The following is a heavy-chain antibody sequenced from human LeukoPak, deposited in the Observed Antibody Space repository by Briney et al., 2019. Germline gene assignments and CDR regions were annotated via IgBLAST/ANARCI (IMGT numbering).Heavy chain of an antibody. CDR3: ARDGAVPAAITY. Sequence: GASVKVSCKASGYTFTSYDINWVRQATGQGLEWMGWINPNSGGTNYAQKFQGRVTMTRDTSISTAYMELSRLRSDDTAVYYCARDGAVPAAITYWGQGTLVTVSS. V-gene: IGHV1-2*02. J-gene: IGHJ4*02. CDR2: INPNSGGT. D-gene: IGHD2-2*01. CDR1: GYTFTSYD.